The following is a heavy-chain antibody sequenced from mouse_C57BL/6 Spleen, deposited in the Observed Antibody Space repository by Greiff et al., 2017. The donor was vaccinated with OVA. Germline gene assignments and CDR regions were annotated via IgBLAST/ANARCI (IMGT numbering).Heavy chain of an antibody. J-gene: IGHJ4*01. CDR3: ADSSGFHYAMDY. Sequence: VQLQQSGPELVKPGASVKISCKASGYTFTDYYMNWVKQSHGKSLEWIGDINPNNGGTSYNQKFKGKATLTVDKSSSTAYMELRSLTSEDSAVYYCADSSGFHYAMDYWGQGTSVTVSS. CDR1: GYTFTDYY. CDR2: INPNNGGT. D-gene: IGHD3-2*02. V-gene: IGHV1-26*01.